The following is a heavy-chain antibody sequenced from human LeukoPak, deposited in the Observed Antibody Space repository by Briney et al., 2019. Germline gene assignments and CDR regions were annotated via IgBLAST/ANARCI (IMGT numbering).Heavy chain of an antibody. D-gene: IGHD6-13*01. Sequence: ASVKVSCKASGYTFTSYVMHWVRQAPGQRLEWMGWINGGNGNTKYSQKFQGRVTLTRDTSASTAYMELSSLRSEDTAVYYCATQQLVSMYNWFDPWGQGTLVTVSS. CDR2: INGGNGNT. CDR3: ATQQLVSMYNWFDP. CDR1: GYTFTSYV. J-gene: IGHJ5*02. V-gene: IGHV1-3*01.